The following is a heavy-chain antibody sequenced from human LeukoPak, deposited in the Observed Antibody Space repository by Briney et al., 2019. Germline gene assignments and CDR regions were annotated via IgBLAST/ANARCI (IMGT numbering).Heavy chain of an antibody. CDR2: INHSGST. CDR1: GGSFSGYY. V-gene: IGHV4-34*01. Sequence: SETLSLTCAVYGGSFSGYYWSWIRQPPGRGLEWIGEINHSGSTNYNPSLKSRVTISVDTSKNQSSLKLSSVTAADTAVYYCATKGGSPTYNWFDPWGQGTLVTVSS. D-gene: IGHD3-10*01. CDR3: ATKGGSPTYNWFDP. J-gene: IGHJ5*01.